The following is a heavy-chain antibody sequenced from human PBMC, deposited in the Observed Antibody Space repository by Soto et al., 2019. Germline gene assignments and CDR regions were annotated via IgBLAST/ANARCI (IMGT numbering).Heavy chain of an antibody. Sequence: RASVKVSCKASGYSFINYYTHWVRRAPGQGFEWMGRISPKSGVTDYAQKFQGRVSLTWDTSLNTAYMELSSLMSEDTAVYYCARPPGYISDWYYFDLWGQGTQVTVSS. CDR1: GYSFINYY. CDR3: ARPPGYISDWYYFDL. V-gene: IGHV1-2*02. D-gene: IGHD3-9*01. J-gene: IGHJ4*02. CDR2: ISPKSGVT.